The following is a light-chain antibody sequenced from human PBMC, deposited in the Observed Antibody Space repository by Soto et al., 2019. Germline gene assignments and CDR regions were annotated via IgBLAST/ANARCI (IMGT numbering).Light chain of an antibody. CDR1: QSVSSD. J-gene: IGKJ1*01. V-gene: IGKV3-15*01. CDR2: GAS. CDR3: LQDINYPWT. Sequence: EIVRTQSPATLSVSPGERATLSCRASQSVSSDLAWYQHKPGQAPRLLIYGASTRATGIPARFSGRGSGTDFTLTISRLEPEDSATYYCLQDINYPWTFGQGTKVDIK.